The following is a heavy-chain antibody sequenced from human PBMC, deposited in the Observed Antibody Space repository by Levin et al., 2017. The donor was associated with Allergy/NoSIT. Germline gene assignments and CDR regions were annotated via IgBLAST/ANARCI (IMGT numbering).Heavy chain of an antibody. Sequence: SETLSLTCTVSGGSISSYYWSWIRQPPGKGLEWIGYIYYSGSTNYNPSLKSRVTISVDTSKNQFSLKLSSVTAAATAVYYCAGGRHFDRVGFDYWGQGTLVTVSS. CDR3: AGGRHFDRVGFDY. D-gene: IGHD3-9*01. J-gene: IGHJ4*02. V-gene: IGHV4-59*08. CDR2: IYYSGST. CDR1: GGSISSYY.